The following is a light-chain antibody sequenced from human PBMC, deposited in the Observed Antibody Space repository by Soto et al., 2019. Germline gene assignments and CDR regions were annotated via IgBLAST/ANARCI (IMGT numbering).Light chain of an antibody. CDR2: LDSDGSH. Sequence: QPVLTQSPSASASLGASVKLTCTLSSGHSTYAIAWHQQQPEKGPRYLMKLDSDGSHSKGDGIPDRCSGSSSGAERYLTISSLQSEDEADYYCQTWATVPDWVFGGGTKLT. CDR3: QTWATVPDWV. V-gene: IGLV4-69*01. J-gene: IGLJ3*02. CDR1: SGHSTYA.